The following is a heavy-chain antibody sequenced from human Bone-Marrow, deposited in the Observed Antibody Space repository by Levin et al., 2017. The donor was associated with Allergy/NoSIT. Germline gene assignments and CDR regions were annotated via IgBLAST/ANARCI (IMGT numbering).Heavy chain of an antibody. V-gene: IGHV3-23*01. Sequence: PSETLSLTCAASRPILSDYAMNWVRQAPGKGLQWVSGMSGSGGATYYADSVKGRFTISRDYSKSTVFLQMNSLRADDTAVYYCAKAGTTVMVSYYYMDVWDTGTTVTVSS. CDR2: MSGSGGAT. D-gene: IGHD4-17*01. CDR3: AKAGTTVMVSYYYMDV. CDR1: RPILSDYA. J-gene: IGHJ6*03.